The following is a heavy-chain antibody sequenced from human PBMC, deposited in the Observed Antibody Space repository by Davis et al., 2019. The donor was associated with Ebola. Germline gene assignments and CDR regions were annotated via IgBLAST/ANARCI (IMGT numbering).Heavy chain of an antibody. V-gene: IGHV3-9*01. CDR2: ISWNSGSI. CDR1: GFTFDDYA. D-gene: IGHD4/OR15-4a*01. Sequence: GGSLRLSCAASGFTFDDYAMHWVRQAPGKGLEWVSGISWNSGSIGYADSVKGRFTISRDNAKNSLYLEMNSLREEDTAVYYCTRDSANDYYSYYGMDVWGQGTTVIVSS. CDR3: TRDSANDYYSYYGMDV. J-gene: IGHJ6*02.